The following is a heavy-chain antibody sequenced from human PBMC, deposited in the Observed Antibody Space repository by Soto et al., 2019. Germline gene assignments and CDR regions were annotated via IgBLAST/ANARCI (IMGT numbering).Heavy chain of an antibody. CDR2: ISYDGSNK. V-gene: IGHV3-30*03. CDR1: GFTFSSYG. CDR3: ASDAVAGLSDY. Sequence: GGSLRLSCAASGFTFSSYGMHWVRQAPGKGLEWVAVISYDGSNKYYADSVKGRFTISRDNSKNTLYLQMNSLRAGDTAVYYCASDAVAGLSDYWGQGTLVTVSA. D-gene: IGHD6-19*01. J-gene: IGHJ4*02.